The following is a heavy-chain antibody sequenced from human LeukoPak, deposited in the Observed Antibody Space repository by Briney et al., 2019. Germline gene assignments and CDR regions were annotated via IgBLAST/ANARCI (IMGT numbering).Heavy chain of an antibody. D-gene: IGHD2-15*01. CDR3: AKEYLGYCSGGSCYPLDY. J-gene: IGHJ4*02. CDR2: ISYDGSNK. V-gene: IGHV3-30*18. Sequence: ARTLRLSCAASGCTFSSYGRHWVRQDPRRGLEWVAGISYDGSNKYYKDSVKGRFTISRDNSKNTLYLQMNSLRAEDTAVYYCAKEYLGYCSGGSCYPLDYWGQGTLVTVSS. CDR1: GCTFSSYG.